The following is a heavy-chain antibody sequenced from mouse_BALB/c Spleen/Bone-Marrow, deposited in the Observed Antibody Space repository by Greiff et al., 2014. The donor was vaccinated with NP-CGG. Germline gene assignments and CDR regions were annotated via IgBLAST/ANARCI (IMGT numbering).Heavy chain of an antibody. CDR2: IYPGNVNT. Sequence: QVQLQQPGPELVKPGASVRISCKASGYTFTSYYIHWLKQRPGQGLEWIGWIYPGNVNTKYNEKFKGKATLTADKSSGTAYMQLSSLISEDSAVYFCARSFYGRSMDYWGQGTSVTVSS. D-gene: IGHD1-1*01. V-gene: IGHV1S56*01. CDR3: ARSFYGRSMDY. CDR1: GYTFTSYY. J-gene: IGHJ4*01.